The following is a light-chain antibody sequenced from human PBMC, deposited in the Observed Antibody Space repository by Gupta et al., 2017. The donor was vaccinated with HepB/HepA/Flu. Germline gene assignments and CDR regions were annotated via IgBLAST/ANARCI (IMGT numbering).Light chain of an antibody. J-gene: IGLJ2*01. CDR3: AEWDDSLSVL. V-gene: IGLV1-47*02. CDR2: SNN. CDR1: SSNIGSNY. Sequence: QSVLTQPPSASGTPGQRVTISCSGSSSNIGSNYVYWYQPLPGTAPKLLSDSNNQRHSGVPDRGSGSKSATSASIDIIGLRSEDDSYYDSAEWDDSLSVLFGGGTKLTVL.